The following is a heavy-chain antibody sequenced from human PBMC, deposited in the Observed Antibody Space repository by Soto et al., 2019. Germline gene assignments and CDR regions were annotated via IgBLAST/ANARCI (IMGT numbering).Heavy chain of an antibody. D-gene: IGHD7-27*01. V-gene: IGHV4-59*11. CDR1: GGSISNHY. J-gene: IGHJ4*02. Sequence: QVQLQESGPGLVKPSETLSLTCSVSGGSISNHYWSWIRQPPGKGLEWIGYIYYNGNTNYNPSLKSRVAMSADTSRNQISLKLTTGTAADTDVYYCTRTNWYSEYWGQGTLVTVSS. CDR3: TRTNWYSEY. CDR2: IYYNGNT.